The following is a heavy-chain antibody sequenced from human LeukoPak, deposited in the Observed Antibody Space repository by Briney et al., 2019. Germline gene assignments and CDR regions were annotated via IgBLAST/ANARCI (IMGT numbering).Heavy chain of an antibody. Sequence: PGGSLRLSCAASGFTFSSYSMNWVRQAPGKGLEWVSSISSSSSYIYYADSVKGRFTISRDNAKNSLYLQMNSLRAEDTAVYYCARTNTAMVTLLYYYYMDVWGKGTTVTISS. J-gene: IGHJ6*03. D-gene: IGHD5-18*01. CDR3: ARTNTAMVTLLYYYYMDV. CDR1: GFTFSSYS. V-gene: IGHV3-21*01. CDR2: ISSSSSYI.